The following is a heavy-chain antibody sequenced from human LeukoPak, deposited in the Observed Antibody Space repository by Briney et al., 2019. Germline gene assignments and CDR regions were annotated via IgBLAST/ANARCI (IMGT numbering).Heavy chain of an antibody. CDR2: LYYSGST. J-gene: IGHJ4*02. CDR1: GGSISSSGFY. D-gene: IGHD5-12*01. CDR3: ARGPSGYHNT. Sequence: SETLSLTCTVSGGSISSSGFYWGWIRQPPGKGLEWIGSLYYSGSTLYNPSLKSRVTISVDTSKNQFSLKLSSVTAEDTAVYYCARGPSGYHNTGGQGTLVTVSS. V-gene: IGHV4-39*07.